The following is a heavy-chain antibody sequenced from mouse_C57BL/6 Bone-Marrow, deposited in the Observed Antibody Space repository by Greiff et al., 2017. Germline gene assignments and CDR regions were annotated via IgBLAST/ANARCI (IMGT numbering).Heavy chain of an antibody. V-gene: IGHV1-53*01. J-gene: IGHJ1*03. CDR1: GFTFTSYW. CDR3: ALSITTGVATADWYFDV. D-gene: IGHD1-1*01. Sequence: QVQLLQPGTELVKPGASVKLSCKASGFTFTSYWMHWVKQRPGQGLEWIGNINPSNGGTNYNEKVKSKVTMSVDKSSSTVYMQLSRLTAEDSAVYYCALSITTGVATADWYFDVRGTRTTVTVSS. CDR2: INPSNGGT.